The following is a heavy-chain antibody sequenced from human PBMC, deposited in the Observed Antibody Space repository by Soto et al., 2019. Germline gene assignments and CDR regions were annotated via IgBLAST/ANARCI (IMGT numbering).Heavy chain of an antibody. Sequence: VESLKISSKGSGYSFTSYWISRLSQMPGKGRDWTGCIDLIDSYTYYSPSFQGYVTISANKSISTAYMQWSSLKASDTAMYYCARRGVYSGYEVSYGMDFWGQGTRVTFSS. V-gene: IGHV5-10-1*01. J-gene: IGHJ6*02. CDR2: IDLIDSYT. CDR1: GYSFTSYW. CDR3: ARRGVYSGYEVSYGMDF. D-gene: IGHD5-12*01.